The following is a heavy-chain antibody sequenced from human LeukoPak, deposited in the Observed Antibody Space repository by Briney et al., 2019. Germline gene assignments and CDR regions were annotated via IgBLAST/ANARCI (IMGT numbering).Heavy chain of an antibody. CDR1: GYTFTGYY. D-gene: IGHD6-13*01. J-gene: IGHJ4*02. V-gene: IGHV1-2*02. CDR3: ARDLGYSSSHFDY. CDR2: INPNSGGT. Sequence: ASVKVSCKASGYTFTGYYMHWVRQAPGQGLEWMGWINPNSGGTNYAQKFQGRVTMTRDTSISTACMELSRLRSDDTAVYYCARDLGYSSSHFDYWGQGTLVTVSS.